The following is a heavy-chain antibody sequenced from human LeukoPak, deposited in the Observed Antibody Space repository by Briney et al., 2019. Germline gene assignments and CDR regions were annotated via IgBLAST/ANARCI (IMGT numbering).Heavy chain of an antibody. CDR2: IKHDGSEK. CDR1: GFTFSSHW. V-gene: IGHV3-7*05. CDR3: ARRGTSSSWAHFDY. Sequence: GGSLRLSCAASGFTFSSHWMTWVRQAPRKGLEWVANIKHDGSEKYYVDSVKGRFTISRDNAKNSLYLQMNSLGAEDTAVYYCARRGTSSSWAHFDYWGQGTLVTVSS. J-gene: IGHJ4*02. D-gene: IGHD6-13*01.